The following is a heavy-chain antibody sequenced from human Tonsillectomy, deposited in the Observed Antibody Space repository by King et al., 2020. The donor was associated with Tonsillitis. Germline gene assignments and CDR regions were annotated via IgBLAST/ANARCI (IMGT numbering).Heavy chain of an antibody. CDR2: IDPGDSDT. CDR1: GFIFSTYW. D-gene: IGHD3-22*01. V-gene: IGHV5-51*03. J-gene: IGHJ5*01. CDR3: ARRRDTYYYDSSGYYPKWFDS. Sequence: VQLVQSGAEVKKPGESLKISCKGSGFIFSTYWIAWVRQMPGKGLEWMGIIDPGDSDTRYSPSFQGQVTISADKSISTAYLQWSSLKASDTAMYYCARRRDTYYYDSSGYYPKWFDSWGQGTLVTVSS.